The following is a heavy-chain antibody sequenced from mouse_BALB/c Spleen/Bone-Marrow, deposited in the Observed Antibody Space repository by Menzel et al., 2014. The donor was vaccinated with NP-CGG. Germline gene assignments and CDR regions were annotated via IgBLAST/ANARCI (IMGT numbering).Heavy chain of an antibody. Sequence: VQLHQSGAELVMLGASVKLSCTASGFNIKDTYMHWVKQRPEQGLEWIGRIDPANGNTKYDPKFQGKATITADTSSNTAYLQLSRLTSEDTAVYYCASYYYGSRGFDYWGQGTLVTVSA. CDR1: GFNIKDTY. CDR2: IDPANGNT. J-gene: IGHJ3*01. V-gene: IGHV14-3*02. CDR3: ASYYYGSRGFDY. D-gene: IGHD1-1*01.